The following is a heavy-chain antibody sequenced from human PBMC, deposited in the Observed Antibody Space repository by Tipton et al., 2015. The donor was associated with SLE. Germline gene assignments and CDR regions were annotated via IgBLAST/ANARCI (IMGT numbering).Heavy chain of an antibody. CDR2: VSYDGSNK. CDR1: GFTFSSYA. CDR3: ARDGSPGGPFDY. D-gene: IGHD3-16*01. Sequence: SLRLSCAASGFTFSSYAMHWVRQAPGKGLEWVAVVSYDGSNKYYADSVKGRFTISRDNSKNTLYLQMNSLRAEDTAVYYCARDGSPGGPFDYWGQGTLVTVSS. V-gene: IGHV3-30*04. J-gene: IGHJ4*02.